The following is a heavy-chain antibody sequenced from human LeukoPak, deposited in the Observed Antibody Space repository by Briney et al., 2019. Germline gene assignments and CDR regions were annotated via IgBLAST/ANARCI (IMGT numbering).Heavy chain of an antibody. J-gene: IGHJ3*02. Sequence: PGGSLRLSCAASGFTFSSYWMSWVRQAPGKGLEWVANINQDGSEKYYVDSVKGRFTISRDNAKNSLYLQMNSLRAEDTAVYYCAKEKNLPGYYYDSSGYSNDAFDIWGQGTMVTVSS. CDR1: GFTFSSYW. CDR3: AKEKNLPGYYYDSSGYSNDAFDI. D-gene: IGHD3-22*01. CDR2: INQDGSEK. V-gene: IGHV3-7*01.